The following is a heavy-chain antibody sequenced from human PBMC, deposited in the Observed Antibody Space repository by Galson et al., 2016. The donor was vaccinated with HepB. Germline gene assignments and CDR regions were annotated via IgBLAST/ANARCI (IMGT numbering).Heavy chain of an antibody. V-gene: IGHV1-18*01. D-gene: IGHD6-6*01. CDR2: IDIHSKT. CDR3: ARDRSNSDY. J-gene: IGHJ4*01. Sequence: SVKVSCKASGFTFSSYGISWVRQAPGQGLEWMGWIDIHSKTNYVQNFQGRVIMTTDTSASTAYMELRSLTPDDTAVYYCARDRSNSDYWGQGTLVTVSS. CDR1: GFTFSSYG.